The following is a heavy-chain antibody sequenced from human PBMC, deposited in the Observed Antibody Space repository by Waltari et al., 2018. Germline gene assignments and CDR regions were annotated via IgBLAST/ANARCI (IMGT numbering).Heavy chain of an antibody. V-gene: IGHV5-51*01. CDR2: IFPGDSDI. CDR3: ATRIAAVGTFDY. D-gene: IGHD6-13*01. J-gene: IGHJ4*02. CDR1: GYNFTNYW. Sequence: EVQLVQSGAEVKKPGESLKISCKGSGYNFTNYWIGWVRQMPGKGLEWLGIIFPGDSDIRYSPSLEGQVTISGDKSINTAYLQWSSLKASDTAMYYWATRIAAVGTFDYWGPGTLVTVSS.